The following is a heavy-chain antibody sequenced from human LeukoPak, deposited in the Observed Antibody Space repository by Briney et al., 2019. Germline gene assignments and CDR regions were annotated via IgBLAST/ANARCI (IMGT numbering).Heavy chain of an antibody. D-gene: IGHD6-19*01. J-gene: IGHJ4*02. CDR1: GGSISSTSYY. CDR2: INYSGST. V-gene: IGHV4-39*01. Sequence: SETLSLTCTVSGGSISSTSYYWGWIRQPPGKGLEWIGTINYSGSTYYNPSLRSRVTISVDTSENQFSLKMSSVTATDTAVYYCARHRGYSSGQPVHWGQGTLVTASS. CDR3: ARHRGYSSGQPVH.